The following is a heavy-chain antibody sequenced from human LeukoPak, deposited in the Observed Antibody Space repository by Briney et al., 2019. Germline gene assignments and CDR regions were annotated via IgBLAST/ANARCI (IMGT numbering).Heavy chain of an antibody. Sequence: SETLSLTCTVSGGSISSYYWSWLRQPPGKGLGWIGYIYYSGSTNYNPSLKSRVTISVDTSKNQFSLKLSSVTAADTAVYYCARVPYYYDSSGYYLNDAFDIWGQGTMVTVSS. CDR2: IYYSGST. CDR1: GGSISSYY. V-gene: IGHV4-59*01. D-gene: IGHD3-22*01. CDR3: ARVPYYYDSSGYYLNDAFDI. J-gene: IGHJ3*02.